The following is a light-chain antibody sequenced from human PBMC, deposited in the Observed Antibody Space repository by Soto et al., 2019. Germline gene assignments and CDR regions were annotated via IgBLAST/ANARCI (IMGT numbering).Light chain of an antibody. Sequence: QSVLTQPPSVSAAPGQTVTISCSGSSSNVGNNYVSWYQPLPGTAPKLLIYETNRRPAGISDRFSGSKSGTSATLGITGLQTADEADYYCETWDTSLSAGRVFGPGTKVTVL. V-gene: IGLV1-51*02. CDR2: ETN. CDR1: SSNVGNNY. J-gene: IGLJ1*01. CDR3: ETWDTSLSAGRV.